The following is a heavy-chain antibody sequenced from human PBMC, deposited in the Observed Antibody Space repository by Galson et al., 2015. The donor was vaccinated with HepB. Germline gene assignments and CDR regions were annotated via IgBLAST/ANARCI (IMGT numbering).Heavy chain of an antibody. CDR2: ISAYNGNT. V-gene: IGHV1-18*01. Sequence: SVKVSCKASGYTFTSYGISWVRQAPGQGLEWMGWISAYNGNTNYAQKFQGWVTMTRDTSISTAYMELSRLRSDDTAVYYCARGTDDYGDYGMDVWGQGTTVTVSS. D-gene: IGHD4-17*01. CDR1: GYTFTSYG. CDR3: ARGTDDYGDYGMDV. J-gene: IGHJ6*02.